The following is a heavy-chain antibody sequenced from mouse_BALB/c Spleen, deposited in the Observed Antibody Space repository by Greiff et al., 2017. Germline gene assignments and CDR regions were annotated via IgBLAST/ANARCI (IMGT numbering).Heavy chain of an antibody. CDR1: GYTFTSYW. CDR3: TRGVYGNYVDWYFDV. J-gene: IGHJ1*01. V-gene: IGHV1-5*01. CDR2: IYPGNSDT. D-gene: IGHD2-1*01. Sequence: EVQLQQSGTVLARPGASVKMSCKASGYTFTSYWMHWVKQRPGQGLEWIGAIYPGNSDTSYNQKFKGKAKLTAVTSTSTAYMELSSLTNEDSAVYYCTRGVYGNYVDWYFDVWGAGTTVTVSS.